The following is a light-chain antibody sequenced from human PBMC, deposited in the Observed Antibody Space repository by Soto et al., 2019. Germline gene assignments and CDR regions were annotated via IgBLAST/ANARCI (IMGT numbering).Light chain of an antibody. CDR3: QQSNNWPWT. CDR1: QSVSSN. J-gene: IGKJ1*01. V-gene: IGKV3-15*01. Sequence: EIVMTQSPATLSVSPGERVTLSCRASQSVSSNLAWYQQKPGQAPRLLIYAVSTRATGIPARFSGSGSGTEFTLTISSLQSEDFAVYYCQQSNNWPWTFGQGTKVDIK. CDR2: AVS.